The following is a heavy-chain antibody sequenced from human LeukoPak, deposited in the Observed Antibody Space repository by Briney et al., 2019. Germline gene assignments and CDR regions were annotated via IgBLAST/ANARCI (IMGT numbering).Heavy chain of an antibody. J-gene: IGHJ6*02. Sequence: SETLSLTCTVSGGSISSSSYYWGWIRQPPGKGLEWIGSIYYSGSTYYNPSLKSRVTISVDTSKNQFSLKLSSVTAADTAVYYCARDITMVRGEDRYYGMDVWGQGTTVTVSS. CDR3: ARDITMVRGEDRYYGMDV. D-gene: IGHD3-10*01. CDR2: IYYSGST. V-gene: IGHV4-39*01. CDR1: GGSISSSSYY.